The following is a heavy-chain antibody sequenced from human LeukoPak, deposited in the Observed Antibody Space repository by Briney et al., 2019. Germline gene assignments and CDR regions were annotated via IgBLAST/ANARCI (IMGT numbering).Heavy chain of an antibody. Sequence: SETLSLTCTVSGGSISSYYWSWIRQPPGKGLEWIGYIYYSGSTYYNPSLKSRVTISVDTSKNQFSLKLSSVTAADTAVYYCARAITRSYFDYWGQGTLVTVSS. D-gene: IGHD5-12*01. V-gene: IGHV4-59*12. CDR3: ARAITRSYFDY. J-gene: IGHJ4*02. CDR1: GGSISSYY. CDR2: IYYSGST.